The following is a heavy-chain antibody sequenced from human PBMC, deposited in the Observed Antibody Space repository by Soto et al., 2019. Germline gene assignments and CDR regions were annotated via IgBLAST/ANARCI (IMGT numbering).Heavy chain of an antibody. CDR1: GYSFTSYW. D-gene: IGHD3-10*01. V-gene: IGHV5-51*01. CDR2: IYPGDSDT. J-gene: IGHJ6*02. Sequence: GESLKISCKGSGYSFTSYWIGWVRQMPGKGLEWMGIIYPGDSDTRYSPSFQGQVTISADKSISTAYLQWSSLKASDTAMYYCARHAGCYYGSGSYYKPYYYYGMDVWGQGTTVTVSS. CDR3: ARHAGCYYGSGSYYKPYYYYGMDV.